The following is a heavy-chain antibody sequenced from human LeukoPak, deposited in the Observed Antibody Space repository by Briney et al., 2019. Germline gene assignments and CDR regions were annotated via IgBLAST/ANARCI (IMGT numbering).Heavy chain of an antibody. CDR3: ARDRQEGILTGYYYYYYYMDV. CDR2: ISSSGSTI. CDR1: GFTFSSYE. V-gene: IGHV3-48*03. Sequence: GGSLRLSCAASGFTFSSYEMNCVRPAPGKGREWVSYISSSGSTIYYADSVKGRFTISRDNAKNSLYLQMDSLRAEDTAVYYCARDRQEGILTGYYYYYYYMDVWGKGTTVTISS. D-gene: IGHD3-9*01. J-gene: IGHJ6*03.